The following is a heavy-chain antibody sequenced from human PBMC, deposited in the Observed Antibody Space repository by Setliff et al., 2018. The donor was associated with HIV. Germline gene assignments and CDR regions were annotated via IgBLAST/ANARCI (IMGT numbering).Heavy chain of an antibody. CDR2: INYDESSE. D-gene: IGHD1-7*01. CDR1: GFTLSDYY. J-gene: IGHJ3*02. Sequence: AGGSLRLSCAASGFTLSDYYMDWVRQAPGKGLEWVAFINYDESSEYYVDSVKGRVTISRDNSKNTVDLQMNSLRAEDTAVYYCAKDGDYSNWDYDAFDIWGQGTMVTVS. V-gene: IGHV3-30*02. CDR3: AKDGDYSNWDYDAFDI.